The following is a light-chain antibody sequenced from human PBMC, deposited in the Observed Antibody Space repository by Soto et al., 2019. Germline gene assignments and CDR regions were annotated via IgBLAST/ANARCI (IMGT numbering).Light chain of an antibody. CDR1: HSISSY. V-gene: IGKV1-39*01. Sequence: DIQITQSPSSLSASVGDRLTMPCRASHSISSYLNWYQQKPGRPPKILMYAASHLQSGVPSRISGSGSGTTFTLTISSLQPEDFATYSCQQTYSTPWTFGQGTKVDIK. CDR2: AAS. J-gene: IGKJ1*01. CDR3: QQTYSTPWT.